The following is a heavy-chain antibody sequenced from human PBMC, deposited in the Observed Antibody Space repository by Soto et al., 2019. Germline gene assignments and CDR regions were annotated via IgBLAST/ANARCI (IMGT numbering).Heavy chain of an antibody. CDR3: ARDQGIAARPKYYYYYYGMDV. D-gene: IGHD6-6*01. J-gene: IGHJ6*02. Sequence: ESGGGVVQPGRSLRLSCAASGFTFSSYAMHWVRQAPGKGLEWVAVISYDGSNKYYADSVKGRFTISRDNSKNTLYLQMNSLRAEDTAVYYCARDQGIAARPKYYYYYYGMDVWGQGTTVTVSS. CDR2: ISYDGSNK. V-gene: IGHV3-30-3*01. CDR1: GFTFSSYA.